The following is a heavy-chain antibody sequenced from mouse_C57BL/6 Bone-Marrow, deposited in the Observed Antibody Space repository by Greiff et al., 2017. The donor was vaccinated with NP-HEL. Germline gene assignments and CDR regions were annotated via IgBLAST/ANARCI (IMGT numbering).Heavy chain of an antibody. CDR1: GYTFTDYN. Sequence: VQLQQSGPELVKPGASVKIPCKASGYTFTDYNMDWVKQSHGKSLEWIGDINPNNGGTIYNQKFKGKATLTVDKSSSTAYMELRSLTSEDTAVYYGARWGWSLRAWFAFWGQGTLVTVSA. CDR3: ARWGWSLRAWFAF. J-gene: IGHJ3*01. D-gene: IGHD2-3*01. CDR2: INPNNGGT. V-gene: IGHV1-18*01.